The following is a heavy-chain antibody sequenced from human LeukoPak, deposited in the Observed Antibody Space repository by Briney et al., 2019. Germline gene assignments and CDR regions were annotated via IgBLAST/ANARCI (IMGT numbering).Heavy chain of an antibody. J-gene: IGHJ1*01. CDR3: ARGPPTVTRKKQQRTFLDYFQH. V-gene: IGHV4-34*01. CDR1: GGSFSGYY. D-gene: IGHD4-17*01. CDR2: INHSGST. Sequence: SETPSLTCAVYGGSFSGYYWSWIRQPPGKGLEWIGEINHSGSTNYNPSLKSRVTISVDTSKNQFSLKLSSVTAADTAVYYCARGPPTVTRKKQQRTFLDYFQHWGQGTLVTVSS.